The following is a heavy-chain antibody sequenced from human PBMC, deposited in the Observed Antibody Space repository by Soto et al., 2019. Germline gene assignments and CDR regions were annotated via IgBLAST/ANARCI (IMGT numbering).Heavy chain of an antibody. CDR3: TAHGTDTVTTWGRDF. D-gene: IGHD4-17*01. CDR1: GLTFRKSW. V-gene: IGHV3-15*01. Sequence: EVPLVESGGGLVKPGVSLRLSWAVSGLTFRKSWMSWVRKAPGPGLAWIGGGNSETDGGTIEYAAPVKGRFTSSKDDSTNTPYLQMKRLKTEDTGGYYCTAHGTDTVTTWGRDFWCQGPLVTVSS. CDR2: GNSETDGGTI. J-gene: IGHJ4*02.